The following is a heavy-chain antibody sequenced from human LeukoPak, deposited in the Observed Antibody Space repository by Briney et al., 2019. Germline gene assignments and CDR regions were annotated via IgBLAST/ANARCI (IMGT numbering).Heavy chain of an antibody. J-gene: IGHJ3*02. D-gene: IGHD2-2*01. CDR1: GFTFDDYA. CDR3: ATVSGYCSSTSCPRGAFDI. Sequence: PGGSLRLSCAASGFTFDDYAMHWVRQAPGKGLEWVSGISWNSGSIGYADSVKGRFTISRDNAKNSLYLQMNSLRAEDTALNYCATVSGYCSSTSCPRGAFDIWGQGAMATVSS. V-gene: IGHV3-9*01. CDR2: ISWNSGSI.